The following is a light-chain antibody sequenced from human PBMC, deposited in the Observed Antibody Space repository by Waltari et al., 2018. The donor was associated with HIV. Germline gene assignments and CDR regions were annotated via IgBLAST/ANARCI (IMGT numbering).Light chain of an antibody. Sequence: SYVLTQPPSVSVAPGQTARITCGGYNIGTKTVHWYQQKPGQAPVVVVYDDSLRPPGIPERISGSNPGNTATLTISRVEAGDEADYYCQVWDDSSDHVIFGGGTKLTVL. J-gene: IGLJ2*01. V-gene: IGLV3-21*02. CDR3: QVWDDSSDHVI. CDR2: DDS. CDR1: NIGTKT.